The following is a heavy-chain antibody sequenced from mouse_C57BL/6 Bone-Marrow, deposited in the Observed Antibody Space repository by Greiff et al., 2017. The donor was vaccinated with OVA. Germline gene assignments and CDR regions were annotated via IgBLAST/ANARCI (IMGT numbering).Heavy chain of an antibody. V-gene: IGHV1-64*01. J-gene: IGHJ1*03. Sequence: QVQLQQPGAELVKPGASGKLSCKASGYTFTSYWMHWVKQRPGQGLEWIGMIHPNSGSTNYNEKFKSKATLTVDKSSSTAYMQLSSLTSEDSAVYYCARPPYYYGSSHWYFDVWGTGTTVTVSS. CDR3: ARPPYYYGSSHWYFDV. D-gene: IGHD1-1*01. CDR2: IHPNSGST. CDR1: GYTFTSYW.